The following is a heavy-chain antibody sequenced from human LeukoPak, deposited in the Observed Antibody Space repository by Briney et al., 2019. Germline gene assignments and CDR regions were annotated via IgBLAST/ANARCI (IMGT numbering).Heavy chain of an antibody. CDR2: IYHSGST. V-gene: IGHV4-30-2*01. J-gene: IGHJ4*02. Sequence: SETLSLTCAVSGGSISSGGYSWSWIRQPPGKGLEGIGYIYHSGSTYYNPSLKSRVTISVDRSKNQFSLKLSSVTAADTAVYYCAREKVGYYDSSGYYRHFDYWGQGTLVTVSS. D-gene: IGHD3-22*01. CDR3: AREKVGYYDSSGYYRHFDY. CDR1: GGSISSGGYS.